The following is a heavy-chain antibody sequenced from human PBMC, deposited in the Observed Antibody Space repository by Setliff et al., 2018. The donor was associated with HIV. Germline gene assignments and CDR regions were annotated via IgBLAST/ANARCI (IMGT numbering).Heavy chain of an antibody. CDR2: IHSSGGT. Sequence: PSETLSLTCTVSGGSINNYYWSWMRQSPGKGLEWIGYIHSSGGTHYNPSLRSRVTISVDTSKNHFSLKLSSVTAADTAVFYCARVPFTTGFDYWGQGILVTVSS. D-gene: IGHD3-3*01. J-gene: IGHJ4*02. CDR3: ARVPFTTGFDY. CDR1: GGSINNYY. V-gene: IGHV4-4*09.